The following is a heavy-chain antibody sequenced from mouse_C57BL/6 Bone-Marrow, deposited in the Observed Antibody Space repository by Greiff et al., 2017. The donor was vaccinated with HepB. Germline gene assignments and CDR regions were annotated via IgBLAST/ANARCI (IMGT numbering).Heavy chain of an antibody. Sequence: QVQLQQSGAELMKPGASVKLSCKAPGYTFTGYWIEWVKQRPGHGLEWIGEILPGSGSTTYNEKFKGKATFTADTSSNTANMQLSSLTTEDSAIYYCARNGNYGAWFAYWGQGTLVTVSA. V-gene: IGHV1-9*01. CDR1: GYTFTGYW. CDR2: ILPGSGST. CDR3: ARNGNYGAWFAY. D-gene: IGHD2-1*01. J-gene: IGHJ3*01.